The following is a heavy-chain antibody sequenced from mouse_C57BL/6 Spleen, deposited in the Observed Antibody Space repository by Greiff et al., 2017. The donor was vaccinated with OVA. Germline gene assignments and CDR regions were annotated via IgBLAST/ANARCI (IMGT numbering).Heavy chain of an antibody. CDR3: AREGNYGAWFAY. CDR2: INPGSGGT. D-gene: IGHD2-1*01. V-gene: IGHV1-54*01. Sequence: QVQLQQSGAELVRPGTSVKVSCKASGYAFTNYLLEWVKQRPGQGLEWIGVINPGSGGTNYNEKFKGKATLTADKSSSTAYMQLSSLTSEDSAVYFCAREGNYGAWFAYWGQGTLVTVSA. CDR1: GYAFTNYL. J-gene: IGHJ3*01.